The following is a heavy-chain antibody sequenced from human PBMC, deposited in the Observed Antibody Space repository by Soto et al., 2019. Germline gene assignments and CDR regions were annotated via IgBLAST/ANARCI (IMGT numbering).Heavy chain of an antibody. J-gene: IGHJ6*03. CDR1: SGSVTSGRFF. V-gene: IGHV4-31*02. D-gene: IGHD2-2*01. CDR2: IYYGGNT. CDR3: ARSLPGGTIFYMDV. Sequence: QVQLRESGPGVVKPSETLSLICSVSSGSVTSGRFFWSWVRQHPGKGLEWIGHIYYGGNTYYNPSLKSRVAMSVDTSKNRFSLTLSALTAADTAVYYCARSLPGGTIFYMDVWGEWTTVTVSS.